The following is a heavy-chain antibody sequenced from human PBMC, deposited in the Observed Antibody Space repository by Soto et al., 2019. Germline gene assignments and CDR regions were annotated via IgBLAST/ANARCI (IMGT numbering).Heavy chain of an antibody. CDR1: GFTFSSYG. D-gene: IGHD3-10*01. CDR2: IWYDGSNK. J-gene: IGHJ4*02. V-gene: IGHV3-33*01. Sequence: GGSLRLSCAASGFTFSSYGMHWVRQAPGKGLEWVAVIWYDGSNKYYADSVKGRFTISRDNSKNTLYLQMNSLRAEDTAVYYCARDSDYYGSGSLFYWGQGTLVTVSS. CDR3: ARDSDYYGSGSLFY.